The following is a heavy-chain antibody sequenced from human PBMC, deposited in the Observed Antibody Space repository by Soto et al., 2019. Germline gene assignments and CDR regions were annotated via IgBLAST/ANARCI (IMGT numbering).Heavy chain of an antibody. CDR1: GGSISSYY. J-gene: IGHJ3*02. CDR2: IYYSGST. D-gene: IGHD3-9*01. Sequence: SETLSLTCTVSGGSISSYYWSWIRQPPGKGLEWIGYIYYSGSTNYNPSLKSRVTISVDTSKNQFSLKLSSVTAADTAVYYCARDRYDILTDDAFDIWGQGTMVTVS. V-gene: IGHV4-59*01. CDR3: ARDRYDILTDDAFDI.